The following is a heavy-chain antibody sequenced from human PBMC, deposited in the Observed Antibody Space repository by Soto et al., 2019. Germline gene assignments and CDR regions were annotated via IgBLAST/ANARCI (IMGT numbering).Heavy chain of an antibody. Sequence: ASVKVSCKASGYTFTSDGISWVRQAPGQGLEWMGWISAYNGNTNYAQKLQGRVTMTTDTSTSTAYMELRSLRSDDTAVYYCARDAEVLRYFDWLPVEDYWGQGTLVTVSS. CDR3: ARDAEVLRYFDWLPVEDY. CDR1: GYTFTSDG. CDR2: ISAYNGNT. J-gene: IGHJ4*02. D-gene: IGHD3-9*01. V-gene: IGHV1-18*01.